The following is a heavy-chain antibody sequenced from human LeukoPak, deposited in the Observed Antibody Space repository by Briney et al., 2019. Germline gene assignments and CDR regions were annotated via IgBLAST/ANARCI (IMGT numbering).Heavy chain of an antibody. Sequence: GGSPRLSCAASGFTFSSYSMNWVRQAPGKGLEWVSSISSSSSYIYYADSVKGRFTISRDNAKNSLYLQMNSLRAEDTAVYYCARDDLGSYGDYLYWGQGTLVTVSS. D-gene: IGHD4-17*01. CDR1: GFTFSSYS. CDR2: ISSSSSYI. V-gene: IGHV3-21*01. J-gene: IGHJ4*02. CDR3: ARDDLGSYGDYLY.